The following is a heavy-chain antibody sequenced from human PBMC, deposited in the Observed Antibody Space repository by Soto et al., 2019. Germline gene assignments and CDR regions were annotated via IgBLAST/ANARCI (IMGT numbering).Heavy chain of an antibody. D-gene: IGHD2-15*01. J-gene: IGHJ4*02. CDR1: GGSISSGGYS. CDR2: IYHSGST. CDR3: ARGQVVAAQH. V-gene: IGHV4-30-2*01. Sequence: QLQLQESVSGLVKPSQTLSLTCAVSGGSISSGGYSWSWIRQPPGKGLEWIGYIYHSGSTYYNPSLKSRVTISVDRSKNQFSLKLSSVTAADTAVYYCARGQVVAAQHWGQGTLVTVYS.